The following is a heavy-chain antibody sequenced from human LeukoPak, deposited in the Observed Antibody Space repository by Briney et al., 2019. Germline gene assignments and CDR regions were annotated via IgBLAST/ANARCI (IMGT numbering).Heavy chain of an antibody. CDR3: ATAWSY. D-gene: IGHD2-21*02. V-gene: IGHV3-74*03. Sequence: GGPLRLSCVASQFTFRNYWMHWVRQAPGRGLEWLSYISPDGSSTTYADSVRGRFTISRDNAKNTLYLQMNSLRAEDTAVYFCATAWSYWGQGTLVTVSS. CDR1: QFTFRNYW. J-gene: IGHJ4*02. CDR2: ISPDGSST.